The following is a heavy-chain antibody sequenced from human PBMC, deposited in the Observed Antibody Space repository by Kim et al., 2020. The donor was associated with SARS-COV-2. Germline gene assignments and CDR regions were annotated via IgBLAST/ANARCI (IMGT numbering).Heavy chain of an antibody. J-gene: IGHJ3*01. CDR2: ISSSSSYI. D-gene: IGHD3-3*01. CDR3: ARDYRSTHYDFWSDLWG. Sequence: GGSLRLSCAASGFTYSSYSMNWVRQAPGKELEWVSSISSSSSYIYYADSVKGRFTIPRDNAKNSLYLQMNSRRAEDTAVYYCARDYRSTHYDFWSDLWGWGQGTMVTVSS. CDR1: GFTYSSYS. V-gene: IGHV3-21*01.